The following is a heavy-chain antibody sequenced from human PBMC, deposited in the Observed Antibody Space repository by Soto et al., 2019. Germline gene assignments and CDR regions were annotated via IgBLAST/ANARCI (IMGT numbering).Heavy chain of an antibody. J-gene: IGHJ5*02. D-gene: IGHD5-18*01. CDR1: GDSISSNNNY. CDR2: ISYSGTT. Sequence: PSETLSLTCSVSGDSISSNNNYWSWIRQPPGEGLEWIGFISYSGTTYYSPSLKSRVAISLDTSKNQFSLSLSSVTAADTAVYYCARGRGYSYGLDPWGQGTLVTVSS. CDR3: ARGRGYSYGLDP. V-gene: IGHV4-30-4*01.